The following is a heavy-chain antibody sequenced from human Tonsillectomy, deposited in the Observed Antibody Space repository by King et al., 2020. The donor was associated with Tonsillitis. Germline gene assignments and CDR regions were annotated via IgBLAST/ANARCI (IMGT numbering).Heavy chain of an antibody. CDR3: ARVHSGWYYFDY. D-gene: IGHD6-19*01. CDR1: GGSISSYY. Sequence: VQLQESGPGLVKPSETLSLTCTVSGGSISSYYWSWIRQPQGKGLEWIGYIYYSGSTNYNPSLKSRVTISVDTSKNQFSLKLSSVTAADTAVYYCARVHSGWYYFDYWGQGTLVTVSS. V-gene: IGHV4-59*01. J-gene: IGHJ4*02. CDR2: IYYSGST.